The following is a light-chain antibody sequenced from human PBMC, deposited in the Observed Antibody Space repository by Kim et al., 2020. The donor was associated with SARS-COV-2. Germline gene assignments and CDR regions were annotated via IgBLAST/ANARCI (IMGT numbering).Light chain of an antibody. CDR1: RRHSSYA. CDR3: QTWGTGIVV. V-gene: IGLV4-69*01. Sequence: ASVKLTCTMSRRHSSYAIAWHQQQPEKGPRYLMKLNSDGSHSKGDGIPDRFSGSSSGAERYLTISSLQSEDEADYYCQTWGTGIVVFGGGTQLTVL. CDR2: LNSDGSH. J-gene: IGLJ2*01.